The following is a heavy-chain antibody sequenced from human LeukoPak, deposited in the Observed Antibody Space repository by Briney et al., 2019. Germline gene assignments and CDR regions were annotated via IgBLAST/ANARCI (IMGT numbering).Heavy chain of an antibody. CDR3: ARDGSGHRDHDC. CDR1: GYRFIGYY. V-gene: IGHV1-2*02. Sequence: ASVKVSCKASGYRFIGYYIHWVRQAPGQGLEWMGWINPNRGSTNYAQKFQGRVTMTSDTSITTLYMELSRLTSDDTAVYYCARDGSGHRDHDCWGQGTLVTVSS. D-gene: IGHD5-12*01. J-gene: IGHJ4*02. CDR2: INPNRGST.